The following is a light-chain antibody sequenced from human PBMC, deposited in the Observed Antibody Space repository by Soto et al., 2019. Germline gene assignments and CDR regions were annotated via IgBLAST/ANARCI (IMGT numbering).Light chain of an antibody. CDR1: SSDIGNYNY. J-gene: IGLJ1*01. Sequence: QTVMTKPTSVYGSPGQSIIISCTGTSSDIGNYNYVSWYQHHPGKAPKLMICDVSDRPSGVSNRFSGSKSGNTASLTISGLQAEDEADYYCSSYTSGSNPWVFGTGTKVTAL. CDR3: SSYTSGSNPWV. V-gene: IGLV2-14*03. CDR2: DVS.